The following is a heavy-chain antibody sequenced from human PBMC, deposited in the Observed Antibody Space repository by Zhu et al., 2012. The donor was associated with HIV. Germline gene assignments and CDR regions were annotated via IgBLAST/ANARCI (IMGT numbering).Heavy chain of an antibody. V-gene: IGHV4-39*07. J-gene: IGHJ4*02. CDR1: GDSISSSNYY. CDR3: AKFDSRSHRAY. Sequence: QLQVQESGPGLVTPSETLSLTCSVSGDSISSSNYYWGWIRQPPGKGLEWIASIFYTGSAYYNPSLKSRVTISKDTSKNQLSLKFTSVTAAGTASYHCAKFDSRSHRAYWGQGTLLTVSS. D-gene: IGHD3-10*01. CDR2: IFYTGSA.